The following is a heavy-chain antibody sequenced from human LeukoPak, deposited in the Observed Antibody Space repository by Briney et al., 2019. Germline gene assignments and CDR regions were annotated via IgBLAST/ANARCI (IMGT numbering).Heavy chain of an antibody. Sequence: SVNVSCKASGGTFSTHAISWVRQAPGQGLEWMGGLIPIFALANYAQKFQGRLTITADESTNTAYLELSSLRFEDTAVYYCARAECSTTNCHTRIRNYYMDVWGTGTPVTVSS. J-gene: IGHJ6*03. V-gene: IGHV1-69*13. CDR1: GGTFSTHA. CDR2: LIPIFALA. D-gene: IGHD2-2*01. CDR3: ARAECSTTNCHTRIRNYYMDV.